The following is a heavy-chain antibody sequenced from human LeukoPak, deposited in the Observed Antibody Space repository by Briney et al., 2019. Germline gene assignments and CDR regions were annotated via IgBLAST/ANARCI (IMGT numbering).Heavy chain of an antibody. CDR3: AGTGLFFDY. V-gene: IGHV4-59*01. Sequence: SETLSLTCTVSGGSISNYYWTWIRQPPGKGLEWIGYIYHSGSTNYNPSLKSRVTISVDTSKNQFSLKLNSVTAADTAVYYCAGTGLFFDYWSQGTLVTVSS. D-gene: IGHD7-27*01. CDR1: GGSISNYY. J-gene: IGHJ4*02. CDR2: IYHSGST.